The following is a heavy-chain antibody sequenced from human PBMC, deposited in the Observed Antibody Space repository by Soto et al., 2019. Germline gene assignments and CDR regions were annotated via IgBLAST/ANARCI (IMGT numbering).Heavy chain of an antibody. CDR3: AKVGEEDYYDSSGYFDY. Sequence: AGSLTLSCAASGFTFSNQAMNWVRQPPGKGLEWVSSISGSGGFTYYTDSVKGRFTISRDTSKNTLYMQMNSLRAEDTAIYYGAKVGEEDYYDSSGYFDYWGQGTLVTVSS. D-gene: IGHD3-22*01. V-gene: IGHV3-23*01. CDR2: ISGSGGFT. J-gene: IGHJ4*02. CDR1: GFTFSNQA.